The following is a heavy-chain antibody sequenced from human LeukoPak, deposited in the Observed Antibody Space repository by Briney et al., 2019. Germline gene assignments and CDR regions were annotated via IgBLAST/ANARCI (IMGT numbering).Heavy chain of an antibody. J-gene: IGHJ6*03. CDR1: GGTFSSYA. D-gene: IGHD3-10*01. CDR2: IIPIFGTA. V-gene: IGHV1-69*13. Sequence: SVKVSCKASGGTFSSYAISWVRQAPGQGLEWMGGIIPIFGTANYAQKFQGRVTITADESTSTAYMELSSLRSEDTAVYYCARDGGTMVRGVTSSPGRYYYYYMDVWSKGTTVTVSS. CDR3: ARDGGTMVRGVTSSPGRYYYYYMDV.